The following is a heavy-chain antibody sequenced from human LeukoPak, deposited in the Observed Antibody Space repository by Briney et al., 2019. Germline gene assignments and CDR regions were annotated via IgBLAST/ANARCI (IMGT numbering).Heavy chain of an antibody. D-gene: IGHD3-9*01. Sequence: GGSLRLSCAASGFTFSSYDMHWVRQATGKGLEWVSAIGTAGDTYYPGSVKGRFTISRESAKNSLYLQMNSLRAGDTAVYYCARGYDILTGDNYFDYLGQGTLVTVSS. J-gene: IGHJ4*02. CDR1: GFTFSSYD. CDR3: ARGYDILTGDNYFDY. CDR2: IGTAGDT. V-gene: IGHV3-13*01.